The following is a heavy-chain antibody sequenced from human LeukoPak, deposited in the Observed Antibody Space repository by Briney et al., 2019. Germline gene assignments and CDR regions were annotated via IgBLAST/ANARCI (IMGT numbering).Heavy chain of an antibody. CDR2: IKQDGSET. Sequence: GGSMRLACATSGFTFSTYWMSWVRQAPGKGLEWVANIKQDGSETYYADSVKGRFTIFRDNAKNSLYLQMDSLRVEDTAVYYCANGDGFDYWGQGTLVIVSS. D-gene: IGHD5-24*01. CDR3: ANGDGFDY. V-gene: IGHV3-7*01. CDR1: GFTFSTYW. J-gene: IGHJ4*02.